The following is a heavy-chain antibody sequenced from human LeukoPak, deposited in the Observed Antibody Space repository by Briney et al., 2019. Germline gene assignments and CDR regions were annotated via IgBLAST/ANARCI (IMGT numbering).Heavy chain of an antibody. D-gene: IGHD3-3*01. J-gene: IGHJ4*02. CDR3: ARTDGDLDY. V-gene: IGHV1-8*01. Sequence: ASVKVSCKASGYTFTSYDINWVRQATGQGLVWMGWMNPKSGNTGYAQKFQGRDTMSRSSSISTAYMALSSLRSEDTAVYYCARTDGDLDYWGQGTLVTVSS. CDR1: GYTFTSYD. CDR2: MNPKSGNT.